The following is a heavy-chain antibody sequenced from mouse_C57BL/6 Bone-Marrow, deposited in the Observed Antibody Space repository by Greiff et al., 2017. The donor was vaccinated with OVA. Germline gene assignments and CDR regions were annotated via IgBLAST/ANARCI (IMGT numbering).Heavy chain of an antibody. CDR3: AIRESSYWYFDV. J-gene: IGHJ1*03. D-gene: IGHD1-3*01. V-gene: IGHV1-80*01. Sequence: VQLQQSGAELVKPGASVKLSCKASGYAFSSYWMNWVKQRPGKGLEWIGQIYPGDGDTNYNGKFKGKATLTADKSSSTAYMQLSSLTSEDSAVYFCAIRESSYWYFDVWGTGTTVTVSA. CDR1: GYAFSSYW. CDR2: IYPGDGDT.